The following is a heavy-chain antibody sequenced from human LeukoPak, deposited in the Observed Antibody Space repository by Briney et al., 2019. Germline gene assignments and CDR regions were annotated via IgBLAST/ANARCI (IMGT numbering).Heavy chain of an antibody. CDR2: IHYSGSP. Sequence: SETLSLTCTVSGGSISNYYWSWIRQPPGKGLEWIGYIHYSGSPNYNPFLKSRVSISVDTSKNQFSLKLNSVTAADTAVYYCARTTEDCSSTSCYQYWFDPWGQGTLVTVSS. V-gene: IGHV4-59*01. CDR1: GGSISNYY. CDR3: ARTTEDCSSTSCYQYWFDP. D-gene: IGHD2-2*01. J-gene: IGHJ5*02.